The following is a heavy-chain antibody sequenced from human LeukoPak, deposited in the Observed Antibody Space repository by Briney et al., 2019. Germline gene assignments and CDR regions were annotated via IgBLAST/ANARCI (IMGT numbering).Heavy chain of an antibody. D-gene: IGHD6-13*01. Sequence: ALVKVSCKASGYTFTSYGISWVRQAPGQGLEWMGWINPNSGGTNYAQKFQGRVTMTRDTFISTAYMELSRLRSDDTAVYYCASIIAAAGNTRITRGYWGQGTLVTVSS. CDR3: ASIIAAAGNTRITRGY. CDR1: GYTFTSYG. V-gene: IGHV1-2*02. J-gene: IGHJ4*02. CDR2: INPNSGGT.